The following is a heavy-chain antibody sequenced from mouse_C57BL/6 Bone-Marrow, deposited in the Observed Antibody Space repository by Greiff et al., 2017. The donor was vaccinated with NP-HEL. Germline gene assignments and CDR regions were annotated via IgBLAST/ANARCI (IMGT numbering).Heavy chain of an antibody. V-gene: IGHV1-82*01. CDR2: ISPGDGDT. D-gene: IGHD2-1*01. CDR3: ARYGNYSLIDY. Sequence: VQLQQSGPELVKPGASVKISCKASGYAFSSSWMNWVKQRPGKGLEWIGRISPGDGDTNYNGKFKGKATLTADKSSSAAYMQLSSLTSEDSAVYFGARYGNYSLIDYWGQGTTLTVSS. CDR1: GYAFSSSW. J-gene: IGHJ2*01.